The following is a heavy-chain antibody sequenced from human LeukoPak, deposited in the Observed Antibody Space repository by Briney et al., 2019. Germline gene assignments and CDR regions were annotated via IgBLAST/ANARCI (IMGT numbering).Heavy chain of an antibody. J-gene: IGHJ4*02. Sequence: SETLSLTCTVSGGSISSYYWSWIRQPPGKGLEWIGEINHSGSTNYNPSLKSRVTISVDTSKNQFSLKLSSVTAADTAVYYCARGRAGYSYGQLPYYFDYWGQGTLVTVSS. D-gene: IGHD5-18*01. V-gene: IGHV4-34*01. CDR2: INHSGST. CDR1: GGSISSYY. CDR3: ARGRAGYSYGQLPYYFDY.